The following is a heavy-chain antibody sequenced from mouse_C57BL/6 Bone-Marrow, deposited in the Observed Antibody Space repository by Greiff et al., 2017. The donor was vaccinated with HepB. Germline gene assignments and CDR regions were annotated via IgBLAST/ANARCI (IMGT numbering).Heavy chain of an antibody. Sequence: VQLQQSGAELVRPGASVKLSCTASGFNIKDDYMHWVKQRPEQGLEWIGWIDPENGDPEYASKFQGKATITADTSSNTAYLQLSSLTSEDTAVYYCTVYGNYPYFDYWGQGTTLTVSS. V-gene: IGHV14-4*01. CDR1: GFNIKDDY. CDR2: IDPENGDP. D-gene: IGHD2-1*01. CDR3: TVYGNYPYFDY. J-gene: IGHJ2*01.